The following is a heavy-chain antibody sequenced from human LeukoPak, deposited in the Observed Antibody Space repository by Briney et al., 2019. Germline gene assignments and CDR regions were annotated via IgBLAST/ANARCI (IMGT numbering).Heavy chain of an antibody. CDR2: ISPTSPTI. V-gene: IGHV3-11*01. CDR1: GFTFTNYY. D-gene: IGHD3-10*01. Sequence: GGSLRLSCVASGFTFTNYYMSWIRQAPGKGLEWLSHISPTSPTIYYADSVQGRFTISRDTAKNSWYLQMNSLRVEDTAVYYCSGGGSGTYNFEYGGWGTGTTVT. CDR3: SGGGSGTYNFEYGG. J-gene: IGHJ6*03.